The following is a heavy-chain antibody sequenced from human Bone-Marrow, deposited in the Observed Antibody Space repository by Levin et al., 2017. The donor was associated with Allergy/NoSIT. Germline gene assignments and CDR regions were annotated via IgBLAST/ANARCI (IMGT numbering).Heavy chain of an antibody. Sequence: GASVKVSCQASGGTFNNYGISWVRQAPGQGLQWMGRIIPVFETTSYAQKFQGRVTIVADKSTNTVYLEVTGLRSEDTAVYYCARVNGDGYDSRGFFDYWGQGTLVTVSS. CDR3: ARVNGDGYDSRGFFDY. D-gene: IGHD5-24*01. J-gene: IGHJ4*02. CDR2: IIPVFETT. CDR1: GGTFNNYG. V-gene: IGHV1-69*06.